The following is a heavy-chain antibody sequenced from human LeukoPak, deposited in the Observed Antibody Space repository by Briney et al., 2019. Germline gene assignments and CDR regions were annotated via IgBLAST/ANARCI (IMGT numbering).Heavy chain of an antibody. J-gene: IGHJ6*02. D-gene: IGHD6-19*01. CDR1: GGSISSSSYY. V-gene: IGHV4-61*05. Sequence: PSETLSLTCTVSGGSISSSSYYWSWIRQPPGKGLEWIGYIYYSGSTNYNPSLKSRVTISVDTSKNQFSLKLSSVTAADTAVYYCARHLNSSGWYLASLIYYGMDVWGQGTTVTVSS. CDR3: ARHLNSSGWYLASLIYYGMDV. CDR2: IYYSGST.